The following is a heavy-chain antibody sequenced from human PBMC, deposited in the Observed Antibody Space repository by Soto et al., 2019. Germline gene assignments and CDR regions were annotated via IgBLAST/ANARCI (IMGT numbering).Heavy chain of an antibody. CDR3: ARDLTTVTTRYFAY. CDR1: GGTFSSYA. V-gene: IGHV1-69*01. D-gene: IGHD4-4*01. J-gene: IGHJ4*02. CDR2: IIPIFGTA. Sequence: GASVKFSCKASGGTFSSYAISWVRQDPGQGLEWMGGIIPIFGTANYAQKFQGRVTITADESTSTAYMELSSLRSEDTAVYYCARDLTTVTTRYFAYWGQGTLVTVSS.